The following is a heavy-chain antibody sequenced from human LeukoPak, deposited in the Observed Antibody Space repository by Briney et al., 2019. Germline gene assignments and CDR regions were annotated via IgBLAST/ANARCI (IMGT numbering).Heavy chain of an antibody. J-gene: IGHJ3*02. CDR2: INPSGGST. V-gene: IGHV1-46*01. Sequence: ASVKVSCKASGYTFTSYYMHWVRQAPGQGLEWMGIINPSGGSTSYAQKFQGRVTMTRDTSTSTVYMELSSRRSEDTAVYYCARDLQMNYYDSSGYYYHDAFDIWGQGTMVTVSS. CDR1: GYTFTSYY. D-gene: IGHD3-22*01. CDR3: ARDLQMNYYDSSGYYYHDAFDI.